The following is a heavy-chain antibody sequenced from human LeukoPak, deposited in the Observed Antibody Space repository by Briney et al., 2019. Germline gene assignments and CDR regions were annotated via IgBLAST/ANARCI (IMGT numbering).Heavy chain of an antibody. CDR1: GFTFDDYA. CDR2: ISWNSGSI. V-gene: IGHV3-9*01. D-gene: IGHD6-6*01. Sequence: PGRSLRLSCEASGFTFDDYAMHWARQAPGKGLEWVSGISWNSGSIGYADSVKGRFTISRDNAKNSLYLQMNSLRAEDTALYYCAKGGSSYAFDIWGQGTMVTVSS. CDR3: AKGGSSYAFDI. J-gene: IGHJ3*02.